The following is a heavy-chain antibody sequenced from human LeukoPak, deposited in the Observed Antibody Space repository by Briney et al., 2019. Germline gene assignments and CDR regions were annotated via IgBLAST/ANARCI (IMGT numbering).Heavy chain of an antibody. J-gene: IGHJ4*02. CDR3: ARDLVVVVKTLGY. Sequence: ASVTVSFKASGYTFTVYYMHWVGQAPGQGGEGMGWINPNSGGTNYAQKFQGRVNITRDTAISTAYMELSRLRSDDTAVYYCARDLVVVVKTLGYWGQGTLVTVSS. V-gene: IGHV1-2*02. D-gene: IGHD3-22*01. CDR1: GYTFTVYY. CDR2: INPNSGGT.